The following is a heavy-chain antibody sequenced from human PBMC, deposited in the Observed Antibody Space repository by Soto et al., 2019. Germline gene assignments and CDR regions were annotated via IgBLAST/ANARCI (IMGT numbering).Heavy chain of an antibody. V-gene: IGHV1-69*12. D-gene: IGHD2-15*01. Sequence: QVQLVQSGAEVKKPGSSVRVSCKASGGTFSKYKITWVRQAPGQGLEWMGGIIPVFGTANYAQKFQGRVTITADESTSTAYMEVSSLRSDDTAVYYCARDCSCGGCFSNHHFYYGMDVWGQGTTVTVSS. J-gene: IGHJ6*02. CDR2: IIPVFGTA. CDR1: GGTFSKYK. CDR3: ARDCSCGGCFSNHHFYYGMDV.